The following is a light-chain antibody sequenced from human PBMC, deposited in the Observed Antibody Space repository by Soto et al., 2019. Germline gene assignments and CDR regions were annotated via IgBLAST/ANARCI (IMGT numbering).Light chain of an antibody. CDR1: QSLRSS. CDR2: DAS. V-gene: IGKV3-15*01. J-gene: IGKJ1*01. Sequence: ETMMTQSRDTLSVSLGERATLSCRASQSLRSSLAWYQQKPGQAPRLLIYDASTRATGIPARFSGSGSGTAFTLTISGLQSEDFAVYYCQQYNNWPQTFGQGTKVEIK. CDR3: QQYNNWPQT.